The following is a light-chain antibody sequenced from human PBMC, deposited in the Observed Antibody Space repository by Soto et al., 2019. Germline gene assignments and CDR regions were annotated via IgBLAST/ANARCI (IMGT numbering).Light chain of an antibody. Sequence: DIQMTQSPSSLSASEGDRVTITCRASQTISTYLNWYQQIPGKAPKLLIYGASNLQNGVPSRFSCSGSGTGYTLTMTSLKPEDFAAYYGHKSSSIPYTFGQGPKLEIK. CDR3: HKSSSIPYT. CDR1: QTISTY. V-gene: IGKV1-39*01. CDR2: GAS. J-gene: IGKJ2*01.